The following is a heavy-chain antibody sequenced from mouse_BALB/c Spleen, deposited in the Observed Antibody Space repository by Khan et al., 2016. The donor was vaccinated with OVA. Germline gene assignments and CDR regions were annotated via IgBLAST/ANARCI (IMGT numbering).Heavy chain of an antibody. CDR3: TRGGYSSFAY. CDR1: GYSFTSYL. D-gene: IGHD1-3*01. CDR2: IFPGHSDT. Sequence: VQLQQSGTVLARPGASVKMSCKASGYSFTSYLIHWVKQRPGQGLEWIGDIFPGHSDTTYNQKFKDKAKLTVGTSANTAYMELSSLTHEDSAVYFWTRGGYSSFAYWGQGTLVTVSA. J-gene: IGHJ3*01. V-gene: IGHV1-5*01.